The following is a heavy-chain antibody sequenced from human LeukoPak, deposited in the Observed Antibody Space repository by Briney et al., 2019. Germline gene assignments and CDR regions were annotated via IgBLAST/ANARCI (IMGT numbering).Heavy chain of an antibody. CDR2: IYYSGST. CDR1: GGSISSGGYY. J-gene: IGHJ4*02. CDR3: ARAGGFFSPSGY. V-gene: IGHV4-31*02. D-gene: IGHD3-10*01. Sequence: SETLSLTCTVSGGSISSGGYYWSWIRQHPGDGLEWIGYIYYSGSTYYNPSLKSRVTISIDTSKNHFSLKLSSVTAADTAVYYCARAGGFFSPSGYWGQGTLVTVSS.